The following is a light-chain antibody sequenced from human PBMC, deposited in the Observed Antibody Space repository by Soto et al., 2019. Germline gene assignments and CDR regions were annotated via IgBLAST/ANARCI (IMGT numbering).Light chain of an antibody. J-gene: IGKJ4*01. V-gene: IGKV3-15*01. CDR1: QSVGKN. Sequence: EIVLTQSPATLSVSPGDRATLSCRASQSVGKNFAWYQQKPGQAPRLLIFATSTRATGVPARFSGSGSGTEFTLTISSLQSEDFAVYYCQQYGDWPLTFGGGAKVEIE. CDR2: ATS. CDR3: QQYGDWPLT.